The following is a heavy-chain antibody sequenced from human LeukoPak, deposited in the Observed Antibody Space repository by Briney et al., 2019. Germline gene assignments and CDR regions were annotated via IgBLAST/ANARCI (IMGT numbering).Heavy chain of an antibody. CDR2: IYYNGNT. CDR3: ARGRSNYYGMDV. V-gene: IGHV4-59*01. J-gene: IGHJ6*02. Sequence: SETLSLTCTVSGGSISSYYWSWIRQPPGKGLEWIGYIYYNGNTNYSPSLKSRVTMSVDTSKNLFSLRVSSVTAADTAVYYCARGRSNYYGMDVWGQGTTVTVSS. D-gene: IGHD1-26*01. CDR1: GGSISSYY.